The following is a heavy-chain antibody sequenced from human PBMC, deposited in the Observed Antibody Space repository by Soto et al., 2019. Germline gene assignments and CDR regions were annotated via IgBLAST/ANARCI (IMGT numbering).Heavy chain of an antibody. CDR3: ARIQLDTIMALDC. D-gene: IGHD1-1*01. V-gene: IGHV3-33*01. Sequence: QVQLVESGGGVVQPGRSLRLSCAVSGFTFNTYGFHWVRQAPGKGLEWVSVIWSDGNNKYYADSVKGRFTISRDSSKNTLYLQMNSLRVEDTAVYYCARIQLDTIMALDCWGQGTLVPVSS. CDR2: IWSDGNNK. CDR1: GFTFNTYG. J-gene: IGHJ4*02.